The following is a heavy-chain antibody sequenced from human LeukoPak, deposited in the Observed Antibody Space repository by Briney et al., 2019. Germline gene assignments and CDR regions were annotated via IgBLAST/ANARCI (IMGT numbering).Heavy chain of an antibody. CDR2: ISTGSSTI. CDR1: GFTLSSYN. J-gene: IGHJ6*03. Sequence: GGSLRLSCAVSGFTLSSYNMNWVRQAPGKGLEWVSYISTGSSTIYYSDSVKGRFTISRDNGKNSLYLQMNSLRAEDTAVYYCARPAGSAAGMGVWGKGTTVTVSS. CDR3: ARPAGSAAGMGV. D-gene: IGHD6-25*01. V-gene: IGHV3-48*01.